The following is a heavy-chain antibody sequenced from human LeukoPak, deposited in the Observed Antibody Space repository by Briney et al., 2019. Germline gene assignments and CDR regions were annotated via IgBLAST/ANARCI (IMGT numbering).Heavy chain of an antibody. J-gene: IGHJ4*02. V-gene: IGHV4-34*01. D-gene: IGHD3-16*02. CDR2: INHSGST. Sequence: PSETLSLTCAVYGGSFSGYYWSWIRQPPGKGLEWIGEINHSGSTNYNPSLKSRVTISVDTSKNQFSLKLSSVTAADTAVYYCARTMITFGGVIAIDYWGQGTLVTVSS. CDR1: GGSFSGYY. CDR3: ARTMITFGGVIAIDY.